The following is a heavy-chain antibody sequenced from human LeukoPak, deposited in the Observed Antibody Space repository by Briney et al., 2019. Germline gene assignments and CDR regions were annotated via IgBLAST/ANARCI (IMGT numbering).Heavy chain of an antibody. D-gene: IGHD6-19*01. CDR3: ARQGGIAVAPDY. V-gene: IGHV4-34*01. J-gene: IGHJ4*02. CDR1: GGSFSGYY. CDR2: INHSGST. Sequence: SETLSLTCAVYGGSFSGYYWSWIRQPPGKGLEWIGEINHSGSTNYNPSLKSRVTISVDTSKNQFSLKLSSVTAADTAVYYCARQGGIAVAPDYWGQGTLVTVSS.